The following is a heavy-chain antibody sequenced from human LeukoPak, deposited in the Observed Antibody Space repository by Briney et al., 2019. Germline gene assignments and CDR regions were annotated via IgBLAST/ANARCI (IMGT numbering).Heavy chain of an antibody. Sequence: GVSVKVSCKASGYTFTSYGISWVRQAPGQGLEWMGWISAYNGNTNYAQKLQGRVTMTTDTSTSTAYMELRSLRSDDTAVYYCARDRRYYDSSGPINDYWGQGTLVTVSS. CDR2: ISAYNGNT. CDR1: GYTFTSYG. CDR3: ARDRRYYDSSGPINDY. D-gene: IGHD3-22*01. J-gene: IGHJ4*02. V-gene: IGHV1-18*01.